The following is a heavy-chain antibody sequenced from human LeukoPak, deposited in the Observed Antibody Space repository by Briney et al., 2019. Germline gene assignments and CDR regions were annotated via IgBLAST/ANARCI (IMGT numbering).Heavy chain of an antibody. CDR3: ATDRSRYYDILTGYDYYGMDV. D-gene: IGHD3-9*01. Sequence: ASVKVSCKASGGTFSSYAISWVRQAPGQGLEWMGGIIPIFGTANYAQKFQGRVTITADESTSTAYMELSSLRSEDTAVYYCATDRSRYYDILTGYDYYGMDVWGQGTTVTVSS. CDR1: GGTFSSYA. V-gene: IGHV1-69*13. J-gene: IGHJ6*02. CDR2: IIPIFGTA.